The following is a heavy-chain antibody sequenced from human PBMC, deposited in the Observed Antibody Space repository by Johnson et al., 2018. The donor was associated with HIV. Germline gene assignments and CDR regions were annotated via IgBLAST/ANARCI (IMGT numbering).Heavy chain of an antibody. Sequence: QVQLVESGGGVVQPGRSLRLSCAASGFTFSTYAMHWVRQAPGKGLEWVAVVSDHGRTTYFADSVKGRFTISRDNSKNTLYLQMNNLRPKDTAMYYCASGVTARAPLLIWGQGTMVTVSS. V-gene: IGHV3-30*04. CDR2: VSDHGRTT. CDR3: ASGVTARAPLLI. D-gene: IGHD6-6*01. CDR1: GFTFSTYA. J-gene: IGHJ3*02.